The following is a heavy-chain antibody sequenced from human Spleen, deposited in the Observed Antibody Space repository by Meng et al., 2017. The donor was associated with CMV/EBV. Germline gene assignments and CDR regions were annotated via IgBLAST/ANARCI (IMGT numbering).Heavy chain of an antibody. V-gene: IGHV1-18*01. CDR2: ISVYNGNR. J-gene: IGHJ6*02. CDR1: GYTFTSYG. CDR3: ARSEGRLIDFWSVHYGMDV. Sequence: ASVKVSCKASGYTFTSYGISWVRQAPGQGLEWMGWISVYNGNRKLAQRVHGRVTISMDTSTSRAYMELRSLRSDDTAVYYCARSEGRLIDFWSVHYGMDVWGQGTTVTVSS. D-gene: IGHD3-3*01.